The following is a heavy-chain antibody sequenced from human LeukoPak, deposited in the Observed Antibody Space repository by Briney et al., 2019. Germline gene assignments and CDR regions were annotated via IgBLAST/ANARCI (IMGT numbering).Heavy chain of an antibody. CDR2: IIPIFGTA. V-gene: IGHV1-69*13. CDR3: ARSTVGPTTYWFDP. CDR1: GYTFTSYG. J-gene: IGHJ5*02. D-gene: IGHD4-23*01. Sequence: SVKVSCKASGYTFTSYGISWVRQAPGQGLEWMGGIIPIFGTANYAQKFQGRVTITADESTSTAYMELSSLRSEDTAVYYCARSTVGPTTYWFDPWGQGTLVTVSS.